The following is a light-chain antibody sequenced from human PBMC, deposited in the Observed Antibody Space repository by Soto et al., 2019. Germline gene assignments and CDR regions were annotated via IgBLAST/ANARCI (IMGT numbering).Light chain of an antibody. J-gene: IGKJ2*01. V-gene: IGKV3-20*01. CDR3: QQYGSTPPT. CDR1: QSLSSPY. CDR2: GAA. Sequence: EIVLTQSPGTLSLSPGERATLSCRASQSLSSPYFAWYQQKPGQTLRLLIYGAANRAPGIPDRFGGSGSGTDFTLAITRLEPEDFAVYYCQQYGSTPPTFGQGTKLEIK.